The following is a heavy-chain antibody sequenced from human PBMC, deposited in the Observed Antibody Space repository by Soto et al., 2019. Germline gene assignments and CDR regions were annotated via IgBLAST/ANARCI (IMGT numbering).Heavy chain of an antibody. CDR1: GDSISRYY. Sequence: SETLSLTCTVSGDSISRYYWSWIRQPPGKGLEWIGYIYYSGSTNYNPSLKSRVTISVDTSKNQFSLKLNSVTAADTAVYYCARHVYGAAASPRFDYWGQGTLVTVSS. CDR3: ARHVYGAAASPRFDY. V-gene: IGHV4-59*08. D-gene: IGHD6-13*01. J-gene: IGHJ4*02. CDR2: IYYSGST.